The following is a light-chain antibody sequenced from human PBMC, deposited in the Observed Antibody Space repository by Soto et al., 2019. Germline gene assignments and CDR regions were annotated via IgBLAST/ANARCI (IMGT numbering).Light chain of an antibody. Sequence: QSVLTQPPSTSGTPGQRVSISCSGSSSNIGGSFVYWYQQLPGTAPKLLIYRNNQRPSGVPDRFSGSKSGTSASLVISGLRSEDEADYYCAAWDDSLRGYVFGTGTKVTVL. CDR1: SSNIGGSF. J-gene: IGLJ1*01. CDR3: AAWDDSLRGYV. CDR2: RNN. V-gene: IGLV1-47*01.